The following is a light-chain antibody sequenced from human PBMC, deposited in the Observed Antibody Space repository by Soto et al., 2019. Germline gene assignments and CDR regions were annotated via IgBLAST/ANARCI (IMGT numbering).Light chain of an antibody. CDR1: QGISSY. CDR3: QQYYSYPPWT. CDR2: AAS. Sequence: AIRMTQSPSSLSESTGDRGTITCRASQGISSYLAWYQQKPGKAPKLLIYAASTLQSGVPSRFSGSGSGTDFTLTISCLQSEDFATNYCQQYYSYPPWTFGQGTKVEIK. V-gene: IGKV1-8*01. J-gene: IGKJ1*01.